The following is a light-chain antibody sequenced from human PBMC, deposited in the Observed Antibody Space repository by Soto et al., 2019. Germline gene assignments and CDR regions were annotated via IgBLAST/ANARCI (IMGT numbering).Light chain of an antibody. CDR2: DAS. V-gene: IGKV3D-20*01. CDR1: QSILSY. Sequence: TQSPSTLSASVGDRVTITCRASQSILSYLAWYQQKPGLAPRLLIYDASSRATGIPDRFSGSGSGTDFTLTISRLEPEDFAVYYCQQYGSSPPITFGQGTRLEIK. J-gene: IGKJ5*01. CDR3: QQYGSSPPIT.